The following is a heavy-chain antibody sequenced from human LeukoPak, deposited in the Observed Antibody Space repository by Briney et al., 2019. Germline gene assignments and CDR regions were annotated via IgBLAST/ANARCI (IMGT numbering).Heavy chain of an antibody. CDR2: PNSGGT. Sequence: PNSGGTNYAQKFQGTVTMTRDTSISTAYMELSRLRSDDTAVYYCARDFLNYYDSSGPGDVDYWGQGTLVTVSS. V-gene: IGHV1-2*02. D-gene: IGHD3-22*01. J-gene: IGHJ4*02. CDR3: ARDFLNYYDSSGPGDVDY.